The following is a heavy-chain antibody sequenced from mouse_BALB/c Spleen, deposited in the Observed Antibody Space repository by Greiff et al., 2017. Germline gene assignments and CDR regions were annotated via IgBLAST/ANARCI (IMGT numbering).Heavy chain of an antibody. D-gene: IGHD1-1*01. V-gene: IGHV14-3*02. J-gene: IGHJ1*01. CDR1: GFNIKDTY. CDR2: IDPANGNT. Sequence: VQLKESGAELVKPGASVKLSCTASGFNIKDTYMHWVKQRPEQGLEWIGRIDPANGNTKYDPKFQGKATITADTSSNTAYLQLSSLTSEDTAVYYCARVITHWYFDVWGAGTTVTVSS. CDR3: ARVITHWYFDV.